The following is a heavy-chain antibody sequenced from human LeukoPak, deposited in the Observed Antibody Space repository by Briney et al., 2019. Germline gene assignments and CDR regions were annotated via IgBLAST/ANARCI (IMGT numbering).Heavy chain of an antibody. V-gene: IGHV3-9*03. Sequence: GGSLRLSCVASGFTFGDYAMHWVRLVPGKGLEWVSGISWNSGSIGYADSVKGRFTISRDNAKNSLYLQMNILRAEDMALYYCAKETATGHFDYWGQGTLVTVSS. D-gene: IGHD6-13*01. CDR2: ISWNSGSI. CDR1: GFTFGDYA. CDR3: AKETATGHFDY. J-gene: IGHJ4*02.